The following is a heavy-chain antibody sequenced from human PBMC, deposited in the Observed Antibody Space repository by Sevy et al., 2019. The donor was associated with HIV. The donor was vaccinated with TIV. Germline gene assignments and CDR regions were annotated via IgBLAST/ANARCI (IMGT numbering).Heavy chain of an antibody. J-gene: IGHJ4*02. CDR3: ARYYYGSGTYYRIFGY. D-gene: IGHD3-10*01. Sequence: GGSLRLSCAGSGFSFSSYDMNWVRQAPGKGLEWVSSISSSSSYISNADSVKGRFTISRDNAKNSLYLQMNSLRAEDTAVYYCARYYYGSGTYYRIFGYWGQGTLVTVSS. V-gene: IGHV3-21*01. CDR2: ISSSSSYI. CDR1: GFSFSSYD.